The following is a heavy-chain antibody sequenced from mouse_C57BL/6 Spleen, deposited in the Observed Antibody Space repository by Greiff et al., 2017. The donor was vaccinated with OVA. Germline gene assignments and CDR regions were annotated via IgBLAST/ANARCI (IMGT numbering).Heavy chain of an antibody. CDR2: ISDGGSYT. CDR3: ARADYGSSYLAWFAY. V-gene: IGHV5-4*03. Sequence: EVKLVESGGGLVKPGGSLKLSCAASGFTFSSYAMSWVRQTPEKRLEWVATISDGGSYTYYPDNVKGRFTISRDNAKNNLYLQMSHLKSEDTAMYYCARADYGSSYLAWFAYWGQGTLVTVSA. J-gene: IGHJ3*01. D-gene: IGHD1-1*01. CDR1: GFTFSSYA.